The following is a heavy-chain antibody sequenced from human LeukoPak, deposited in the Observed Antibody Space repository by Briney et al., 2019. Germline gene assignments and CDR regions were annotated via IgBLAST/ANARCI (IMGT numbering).Heavy chain of an antibody. CDR1: GFTFSSYA. D-gene: IGHD3-10*01. CDR3: ARDSGWFGECLV. V-gene: IGHV3-64*01. CDR2: FSSNGGST. Sequence: PGGSLRLSCAASGFTFSSYAMHWVRQAPGKGLEYVSAFSSNGGSTYYANSVKGRFTISRDNSKNTLYLKMNSLRAEDTAVYYCARDSGWFGECLVWGQGTLVTVSS. J-gene: IGHJ4*02.